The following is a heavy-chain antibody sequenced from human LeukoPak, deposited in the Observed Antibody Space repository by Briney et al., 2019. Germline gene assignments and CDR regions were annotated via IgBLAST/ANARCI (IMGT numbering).Heavy chain of an antibody. CDR1: GFTFSTYW. CDR3: ARDRGNSGYDVHDY. V-gene: IGHV3-7*03. CDR2: IKQDGSEK. J-gene: IGHJ4*02. D-gene: IGHD5-12*01. Sequence: GGSLRLSCAASGFTFSTYWMTWVRQAPGKGLEWVSNIKQDGSEKNYVDSVKGRFTISRDNVKNSLYLQMNSLRAEDTAVYYCARDRGNSGYDVHDYWGQGTLVTVSS.